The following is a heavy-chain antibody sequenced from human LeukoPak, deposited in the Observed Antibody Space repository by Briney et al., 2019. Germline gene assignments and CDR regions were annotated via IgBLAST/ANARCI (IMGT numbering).Heavy chain of an antibody. V-gene: IGHV4-38-2*02. CDR2: IYHSGST. J-gene: IGHJ6*03. CDR1: GYSISSGYY. Sequence: SETLSLTCTVSGYSISSGYYWGWIRQPPRKGLEWIGSIYHSGSTYYNPSLKSRVTISVDTSKNQFSLKLSSVTAADTAVYYCARGGFMSGYYCMDVWGKGTSVTVSS. CDR3: ARGGFMSGYYCMDV. D-gene: IGHD3-16*01.